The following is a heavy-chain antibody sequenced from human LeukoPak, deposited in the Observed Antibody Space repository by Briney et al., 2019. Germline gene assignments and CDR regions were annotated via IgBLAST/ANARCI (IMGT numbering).Heavy chain of an antibody. CDR3: ARDPAAWDH. CDR2: VDQDGSEK. Sequence: GGSLRLSCAASGFTFSSYWMSWVRQAPGKGLEWVANVDQDGSEKYYVDSVKGRFTISRDNAKNSTYLQMNSLRDEDTAVYYCARDPAAWDHWGQGALVTVSS. J-gene: IGHJ4*02. V-gene: IGHV3-7*01. D-gene: IGHD2-2*01. CDR1: GFTFSSYW.